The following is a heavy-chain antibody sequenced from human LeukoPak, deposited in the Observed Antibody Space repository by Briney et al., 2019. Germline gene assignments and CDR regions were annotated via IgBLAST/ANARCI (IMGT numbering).Heavy chain of an antibody. Sequence: SETLSLTCAVYGGSFSGYYWSWIRQPPGKGLEWIGEINHSGSTNYNPSLKSRVTISVDTSKNQFSLKLSSVTAADTAVYYCARGATYYYDSSGYYYRHAFDIWGQGTMVTVSS. J-gene: IGHJ3*02. D-gene: IGHD3-22*01. CDR2: INHSGST. CDR3: ARGATYYYDSSGYYYRHAFDI. V-gene: IGHV4-34*01. CDR1: GGSFSGYY.